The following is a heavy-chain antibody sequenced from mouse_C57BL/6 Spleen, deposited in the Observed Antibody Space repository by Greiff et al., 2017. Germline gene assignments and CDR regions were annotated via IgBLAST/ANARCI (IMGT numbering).Heavy chain of an antibody. CDR2: ISYDGSN. CDR1: GYSITSGYY. V-gene: IGHV3-6*01. Sequence: QSGPGLVKPSQSLSLTCSVTGYSITSGYYWNWIRQFPGNKLEWMGYISYDGSNNYNPSLKNRISITRDTSKNQFFLKLNSVTTEDTATYYCARGPIYYVNSYYFDYWGQGTTLTVSS. CDR3: ARGPIYYVNSYYFDY. D-gene: IGHD2-1*01. J-gene: IGHJ2*01.